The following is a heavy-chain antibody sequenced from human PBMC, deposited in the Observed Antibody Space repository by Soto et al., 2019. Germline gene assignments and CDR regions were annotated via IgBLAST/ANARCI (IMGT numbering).Heavy chain of an antibody. CDR1: GFTFSSYA. CDR3: ARDPASSNWFGP. CDR2: ISYDGSNK. V-gene: IGHV3-30-3*01. D-gene: IGHD1-26*01. Sequence: QVQLVESGGGVVQPGRSLRLSCAASGFTFSSYAMRWVRQAPGKGLEWVAVISYDGSNKYYADSVKGRFTISRDNSKNTLYLQMNSLRAEDTAVYYCARDPASSNWFGPWGQGTLVTVSS. J-gene: IGHJ5*02.